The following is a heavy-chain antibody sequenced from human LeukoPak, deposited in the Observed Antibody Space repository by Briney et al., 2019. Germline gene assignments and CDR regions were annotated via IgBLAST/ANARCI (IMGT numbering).Heavy chain of an antibody. CDR3: ARGSAYDYRAFDI. D-gene: IGHD5-12*01. CDR1: GYIFTGYY. J-gene: IGHJ3*02. CDR2: TNPSSGGT. V-gene: IGHV1-2*02. Sequence: ASVKVSCKASGYIFTGYYMHWVRQAPGQGLEWMGWTNPSSGGTDYAQKFQGRVTMSRDTSITTAYLELSSLRSDDTAVYYCARGSAYDYRAFDIWGQGTTVTVSS.